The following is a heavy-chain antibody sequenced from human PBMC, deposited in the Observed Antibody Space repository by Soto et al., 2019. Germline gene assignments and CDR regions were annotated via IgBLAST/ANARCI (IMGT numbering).Heavy chain of an antibody. V-gene: IGHV4-34*01. CDR3: ASGYPITARYLTNWFDP. J-gene: IGHJ5*02. D-gene: IGHD1-20*01. CDR1: GGSFSGYY. CDR2: INHSGST. Sequence: SETLSLTCAVYGGSFSGYYWSWIRQPPGKGLEWIGEINHSGSTNYNPSLKSRVTISVDTSKNQFSLKLSSVTAADTAVYYCASGYPITARYLTNWFDPWGQGTLVTV.